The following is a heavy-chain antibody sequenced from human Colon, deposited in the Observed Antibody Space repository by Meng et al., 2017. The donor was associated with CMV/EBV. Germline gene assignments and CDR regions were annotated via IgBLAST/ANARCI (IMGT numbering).Heavy chain of an antibody. CDR2: INSNSGAT. CDR1: GYTFSDYH. J-gene: IGHJ4*02. Sequence: QVQVVQAGAEVKKPGASVKVSCKPSGYTFSDYHLHWVRQGPGQGLEWMGWINSNSGATDYAQKFQGRFTMTRDTSITTVYMELSSLRSDDTAVYYCARDPSGSRVPFDYWGQGSLVTVSS. D-gene: IGHD1-26*01. CDR3: ARDPSGSRVPFDY. V-gene: IGHV1-2*02.